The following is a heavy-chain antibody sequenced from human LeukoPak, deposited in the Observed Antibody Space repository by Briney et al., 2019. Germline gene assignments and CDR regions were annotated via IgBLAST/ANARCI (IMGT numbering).Heavy chain of an antibody. J-gene: IGHJ4*02. V-gene: IGHV4-38-2*02. CDR3: ARRYLPATRFDY. CDR2: IYHSGRT. Sequence: TSETLSLTCTVSGYSISSGYYWGWIRQPPGKGLEWIGSIYHSGRTFYNPSLKSRVTISVDTSKNQFSLKLTSVTAADTAVYYCARRYLPATRFDYWGQGTLVTVSS. D-gene: IGHD5-24*01. CDR1: GYSISSGYY.